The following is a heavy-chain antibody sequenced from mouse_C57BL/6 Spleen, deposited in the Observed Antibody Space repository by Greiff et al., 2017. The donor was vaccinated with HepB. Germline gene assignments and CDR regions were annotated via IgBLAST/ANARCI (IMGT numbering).Heavy chain of an antibody. CDR3: ARDGPEGYFDY. CDR1: GFTFSDYY. CDR2: INYDGSST. J-gene: IGHJ2*01. V-gene: IGHV5-16*01. D-gene: IGHD3-1*01. Sequence: EVNVVESEGGLVQPGSSMKLSCTASGFTFSDYYMAWVRQVPEKGLEWVANINYDGSSTYYLDSLKSRFIISRDNAKNILYLQMSSLKSEDTATYYCARDGPEGYFDYWGQGTTLTVSS.